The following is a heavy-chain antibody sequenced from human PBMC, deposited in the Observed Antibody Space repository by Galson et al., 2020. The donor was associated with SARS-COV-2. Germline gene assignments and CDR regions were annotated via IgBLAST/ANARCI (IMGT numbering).Heavy chain of an antibody. J-gene: IGHJ5*02. V-gene: IGHV3-13*01. CDR2: IGTAGDT. CDR1: GFTFSSYD. D-gene: IGHD3-10*02. CDR3: ARGLFGELSTHQYPYWFDP. Sequence: GGSLRLSCAASGFTFSSYDMHWVRQATGKGLEWVSAIGTAGDTYYPGSVKGRFTISRENAKNSLYLQMNSLRAGDTAVYYCARGLFGELSTHQYPYWFDPWGQGTLVTVSS.